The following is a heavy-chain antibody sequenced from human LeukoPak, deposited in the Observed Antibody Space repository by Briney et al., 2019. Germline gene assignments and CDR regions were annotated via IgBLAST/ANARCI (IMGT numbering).Heavy chain of an antibody. CDR2: IHHSGST. D-gene: IGHD3-10*01. J-gene: IGHJ4*02. V-gene: IGHV4-38-2*02. CDR1: GYSFNSGYY. CDR3: ARIRRGSYYGSGSSRPYYFDY. Sequence: PSETLSLTCIVSGYSFNSGYYWAWIRQPPGKGLEWIGSIHHSGSTYNNPSLKSRVTISVDRSKNQFSLKLSSVTAADTAVYYCARIRRGSYYGSGSSRPYYFDYWGQGTLVTVSS.